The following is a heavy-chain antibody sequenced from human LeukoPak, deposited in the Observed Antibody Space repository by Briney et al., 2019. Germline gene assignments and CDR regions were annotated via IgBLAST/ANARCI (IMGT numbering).Heavy chain of an antibody. J-gene: IGHJ4*02. V-gene: IGHV3-7*04. D-gene: IGHD3-16*01. CDR3: ARNYD. Sequence: GGSLRLSCAASGFTFSSNWMTWVRQAPGKGLEWVANINQDGSEKYYVDSVKGRFTISRDNAKNSLYLQMNSLRTEDTAVYYCARNYDWGQGTLVTVSS. CDR2: INQDGSEK. CDR1: GFTFSSNW.